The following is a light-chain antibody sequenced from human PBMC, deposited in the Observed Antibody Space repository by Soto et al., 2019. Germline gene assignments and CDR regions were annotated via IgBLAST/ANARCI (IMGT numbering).Light chain of an antibody. CDR1: SSDVGAYNY. CDR2: DVT. V-gene: IGLV2-11*01. J-gene: IGLJ2*01. Sequence: QSALTQPRSVSGSPGQSVTISCTGTSSDVGAYNYVSWYQRHPGKAPKLMIYDVTKRPSGVPDRFSGSKSGNTASLTISGLQADDEADYYCCSYAGSYTYILFGEGTKLTVL. CDR3: CSYAGSYTYIL.